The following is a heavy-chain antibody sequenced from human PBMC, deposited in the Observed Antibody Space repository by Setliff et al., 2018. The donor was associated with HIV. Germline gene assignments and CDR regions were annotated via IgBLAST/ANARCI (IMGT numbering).Heavy chain of an antibody. CDR1: GGSFSGYY. Sequence: LSLTCAVYGGSFSGYYWSWIRQPPGKGLEWIGEINHSGDTNYNPSLWGRVTISVDTSKNQFSLKLSSVTAADTAVYYCARQNSGYAPGPFDYWGQGILVTVSS. CDR3: ARQNSGYAPGPFDY. CDR2: INHSGDT. J-gene: IGHJ4*02. V-gene: IGHV4-34*01. D-gene: IGHD5-12*01.